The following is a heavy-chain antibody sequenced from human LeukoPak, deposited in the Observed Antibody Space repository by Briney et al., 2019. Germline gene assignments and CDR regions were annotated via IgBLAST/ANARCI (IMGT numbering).Heavy chain of an antibody. V-gene: IGHV4-59*08. CDR3: ARHYDRTGFDY. CDR1: NGSVRIYY. D-gene: IGHD3-16*01. Sequence: SETLSLTCTVSNGSVRIYYWSWVRHSPGKGLEWIGYIYYSGSTNYNPSLKSRVTISIHTSRNQFSLMLSSVTAADTAMYYCARHYDRTGFDYWGHGTLVTVSS. CDR2: IYYSGST. J-gene: IGHJ4*01.